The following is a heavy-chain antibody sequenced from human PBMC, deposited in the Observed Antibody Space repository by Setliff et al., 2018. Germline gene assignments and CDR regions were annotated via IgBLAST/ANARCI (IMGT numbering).Heavy chain of an antibody. Sequence: PGGSLRLSCAASGFTFSSYSMNWVRQAPGKGLEWVSYISSSSSYIYYADSVKGRFTISRDNAKNSLYLQMNSLSAEDTAVYYCAREYCSSTSCYGGYYYGMDVWGQGTTVTVSS. V-gene: IGHV3-21*01. CDR3: AREYCSSTSCYGGYYYGMDV. CDR2: ISSSSSYI. D-gene: IGHD2-2*01. CDR1: GFTFSSYS. J-gene: IGHJ6*02.